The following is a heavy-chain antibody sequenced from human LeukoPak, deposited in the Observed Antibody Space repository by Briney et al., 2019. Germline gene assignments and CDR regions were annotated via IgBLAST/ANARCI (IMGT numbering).Heavy chain of an antibody. V-gene: IGHV4-34*01. Sequence: SETLSLTCAVYGGSFSGYYWSWIRQPPGKGLEWIREINHSGSTNYNPSLKSRVTISVDTSKNQFSLKLSSVTAADTAVYYCAGTRDIVVVPAAMPIFDYWGQGTLVTVSS. CDR3: AGTRDIVVVPAAMPIFDY. CDR1: GGSFSGYY. CDR2: INHSGST. J-gene: IGHJ4*02. D-gene: IGHD2-2*01.